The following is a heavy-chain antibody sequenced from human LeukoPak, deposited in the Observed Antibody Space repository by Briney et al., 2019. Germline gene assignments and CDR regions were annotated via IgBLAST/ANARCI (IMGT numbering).Heavy chain of an antibody. Sequence: SETLSLTCTVSGGSISNYYWNWIRQPPGKGLEWIGYIYYTGNTNYNPSLKSRVTISVDTSKNQFSLKLSSVTAADTAVYYCARRKTTMVRGVRAYYFDYWGQGTLVTVSS. D-gene: IGHD3-10*01. CDR2: IYYTGNT. CDR1: GGSISNYY. CDR3: ARRKTTMVRGVRAYYFDY. J-gene: IGHJ4*02. V-gene: IGHV4-59*12.